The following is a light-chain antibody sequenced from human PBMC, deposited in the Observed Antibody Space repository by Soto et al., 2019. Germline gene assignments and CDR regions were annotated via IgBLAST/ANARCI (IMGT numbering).Light chain of an antibody. CDR3: LHEYNYTWT. CDR1: QDIRNK. V-gene: IGKV1-6*01. Sequence: AIQRTQLPSSLSASVRDRVVISCRTSQDIRNKLGWYQKKPGQAPKILIFGASTLHSGVPSRFSDSGSGTRFNLTITRLQTEDVATYYCLHEYNYTWTFGQGTKLDIK. CDR2: GAS. J-gene: IGKJ1*01.